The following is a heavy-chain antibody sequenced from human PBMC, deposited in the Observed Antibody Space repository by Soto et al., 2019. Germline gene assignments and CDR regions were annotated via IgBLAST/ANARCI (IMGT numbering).Heavy chain of an antibody. Sequence: QVQLVQSGAEVKKPGSSVKVSCKASGGTFSSYTISWVRQAPGQGLEWMGRIIPILGIANYAQKFQGRVTITENKSTSTAYMELSSLRSEDTAVYYCARDSASCYGGSVYWGPGTLVTVSS. CDR2: IIPILGIA. CDR1: GGTFSSYT. J-gene: IGHJ4*02. CDR3: ARDSASCYGGSVY. V-gene: IGHV1-69*08. D-gene: IGHD2-2*01.